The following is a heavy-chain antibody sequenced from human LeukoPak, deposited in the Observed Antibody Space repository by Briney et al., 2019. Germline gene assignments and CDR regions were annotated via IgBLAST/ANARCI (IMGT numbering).Heavy chain of an antibody. CDR1: GGSFSPYY. J-gene: IGHJ4*02. V-gene: IGHV4-34*01. CDR2: INHSGST. CDR3: ARGGFYCGGDCYVDY. Sequence: SETLSLTCAVYGGSFSPYYWSWIRQPPGKGLEWIGEINHSGSTNYNPYLKSRVTISVDTSKNQFSLKLSSVTAADTAVYYCARGGFYCGGDCYVDYWGQGTLVTVSS. D-gene: IGHD2-21*02.